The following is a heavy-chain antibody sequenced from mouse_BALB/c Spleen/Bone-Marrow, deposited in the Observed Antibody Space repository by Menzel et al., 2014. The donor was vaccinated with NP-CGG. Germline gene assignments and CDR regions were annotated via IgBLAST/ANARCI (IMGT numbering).Heavy chain of an antibody. CDR1: GYTFTSYD. CDR3: ARAPSMDY. Sequence: QVQLKQSGPELVKPGALVKISCKASGYTFTSYDINWVKQRPGRGLEGFEXSYPGDGSSKYNEKFKGKATLTADKSSSTAYMQLSSLTSENSAVYFCARAPSMDYWGQGTSVTVSS. V-gene: IGHV1S56*01. CDR2: SYPGDGSS. J-gene: IGHJ4*01.